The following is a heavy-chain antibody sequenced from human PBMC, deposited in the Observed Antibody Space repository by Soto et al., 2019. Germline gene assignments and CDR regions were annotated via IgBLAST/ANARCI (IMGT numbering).Heavy chain of an antibody. Sequence: ASVKVSCKVSGYTLTELSMHWVRQAPRKGREGMGGFDPEDGETIYPQKFHRRVTRTEDTSTDTDYMHPSSLRSEDAAVYYCATVARYYYDGSGYPQVGGFDFWGQGTMVTVSS. CDR2: FDPEDGET. J-gene: IGHJ3*01. CDR1: GYTLTELS. D-gene: IGHD3-22*01. CDR3: ATVARYYYDGSGYPQVGGFDF. V-gene: IGHV1-24*01.